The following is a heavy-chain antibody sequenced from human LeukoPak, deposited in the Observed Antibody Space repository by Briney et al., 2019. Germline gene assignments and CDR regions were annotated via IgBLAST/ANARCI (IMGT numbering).Heavy chain of an antibody. Sequence: PSETLSLTCTVSGDSINSSSNSWGWIRQPPGKGLEWIGSIHYSGSTYNNPSLKSRVTMSVDTSKYQFSLRLSSVTAADTAVYYCARRSLGRLGTPRFDSWGQGTLVTVSS. CDR2: IHYSGST. D-gene: IGHD1-26*01. CDR1: GDSINSSSNS. V-gene: IGHV4-39*01. J-gene: IGHJ4*02. CDR3: ARRSLGRLGTPRFDS.